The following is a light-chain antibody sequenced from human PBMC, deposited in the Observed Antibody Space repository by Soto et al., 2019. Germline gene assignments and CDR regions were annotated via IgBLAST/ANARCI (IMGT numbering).Light chain of an antibody. CDR3: LQYHNLWA. CDR2: RAS. CDR1: QNIYSN. V-gene: IGKV3-15*01. J-gene: IGKJ1*01. Sequence: IVMTQSPATLSVSAGERATFSCRASQNIYSNIACYQQRPGQAPRLLIYRASTRATGVPARFSGSGSGTEFTLTISSLQSEDFAVYSCLQYHNLWAFGQGTKVDI.